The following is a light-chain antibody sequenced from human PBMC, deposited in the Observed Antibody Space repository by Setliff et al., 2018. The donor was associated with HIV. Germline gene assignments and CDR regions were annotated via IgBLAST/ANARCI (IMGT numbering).Light chain of an antibody. CDR3: SSYAITNTLP. CDR1: SSGVGGYSY. Sequence: SALTQPASVSGSPGQSITISCTGTSSGVGGYSYVSWYQQHPGKAPKLIIYEVRNRPSGVSNRFSGSKSGNTASLTISGLQAEDEADYYCSSYAITNTLPFGTGTKVTVL. J-gene: IGLJ1*01. V-gene: IGLV2-14*01. CDR2: EVR.